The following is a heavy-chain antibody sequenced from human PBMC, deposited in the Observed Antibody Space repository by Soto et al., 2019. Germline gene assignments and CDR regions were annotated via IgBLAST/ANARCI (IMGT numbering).Heavy chain of an antibody. Sequence: ASVKVSCKASGYTFTSYGISWVRQAPGQGLEWMGWISAYNGNTNYAQKLQGRVTMTTDTSTSTAYMELRSLRSDDTAVYYCIKTSRIPAAMRVDAFDIWGQGTMVTVSS. J-gene: IGHJ3*02. D-gene: IGHD2-2*01. V-gene: IGHV1-18*01. CDR3: IKTSRIPAAMRVDAFDI. CDR2: ISAYNGNT. CDR1: GYTFTSYG.